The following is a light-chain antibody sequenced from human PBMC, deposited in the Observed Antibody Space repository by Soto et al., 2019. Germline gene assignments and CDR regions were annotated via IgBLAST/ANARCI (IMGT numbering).Light chain of an antibody. CDR1: QSVSSSY. CDR3: QQYGSSLFT. J-gene: IGKJ3*01. Sequence: EIVLTQSPGTLSLSPGERATLSCRASQSVSSSYLAWYQQKPGQAPRLLIYGASSRATGIPDRFSGSGSGTDFTLIISRLEPEDFAVYYCQQYGSSLFTFGPGTKVDI. CDR2: GAS. V-gene: IGKV3-20*01.